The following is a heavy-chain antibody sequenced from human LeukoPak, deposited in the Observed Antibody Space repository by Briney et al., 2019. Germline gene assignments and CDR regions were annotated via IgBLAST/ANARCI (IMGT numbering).Heavy chain of an antibody. CDR3: ARVNPGLRYFGY. J-gene: IGHJ4*02. D-gene: IGHD3-9*01. CDR2: INHSGST. Sequence: SETLSLTCAVYGGSFCGYYWSWIRQPPGKGLEWIGEINHSGSTNYNPSLKSRVTISVDTSKNQFSLKLSSVTAADTAVYYCARVNPGLRYFGYWGQGTLVTVSS. V-gene: IGHV4-34*01. CDR1: GGSFCGYY.